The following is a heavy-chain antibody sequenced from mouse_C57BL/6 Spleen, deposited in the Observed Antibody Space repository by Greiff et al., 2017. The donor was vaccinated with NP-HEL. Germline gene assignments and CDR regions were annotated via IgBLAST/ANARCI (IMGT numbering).Heavy chain of an antibody. J-gene: IGHJ4*01. CDR2: INPGSGGT. CDR1: GYAFTNYL. D-gene: IGHD1-1*01. Sequence: VQRVESGAELVRPGTSVKVSCKASGYAFTNYLIEWVKQRPGQGLKWIGVINPGSGGTNYNEKFKGKATLTADKSSRTAYMQLSSLTSEDAAVYFCARGGGSSLYYYAMDYWGQGTSVTVSS. V-gene: IGHV1-54*01. CDR3: ARGGGSSLYYYAMDY.